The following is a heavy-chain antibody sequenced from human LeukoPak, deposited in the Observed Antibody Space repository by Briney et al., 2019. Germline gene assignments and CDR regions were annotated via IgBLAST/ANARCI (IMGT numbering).Heavy chain of an antibody. CDR1: GFTFSSYA. V-gene: IGHV3-23*01. CDR2: ISGSWAGT. CDR3: ARAPSSDWYWGY. J-gene: IGHJ4*02. D-gene: IGHD6-19*01. Sequence: GGSLRLSCAASGFTFSSYAMSWVRQAPGEGLEWGSAISGSWAGTYYADSRKGRFTISKDNSKNTLYLQMNSLKTEDTAVYYCARAPSSDWYWGYWGQGTLVSVSS.